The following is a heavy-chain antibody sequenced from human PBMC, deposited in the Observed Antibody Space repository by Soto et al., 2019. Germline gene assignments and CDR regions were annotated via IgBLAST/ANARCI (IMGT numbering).Heavy chain of an antibody. V-gene: IGHV4-59*01. CDR3: ARAPMVLFRSYFDS. D-gene: IGHD2-8*01. J-gene: IGHJ4*02. CDR2: ISYSGNT. CDR1: GGSISNFY. Sequence: PSETLSLTCTVSGGSISNFYWSWIRQPPGKGLEWIGYISYSGNTNYNPSLKSRVSISVDTSKNQLSLNLTSVTAADTAVYYCARAPMVLFRSYFDSWGQGTPVTVSS.